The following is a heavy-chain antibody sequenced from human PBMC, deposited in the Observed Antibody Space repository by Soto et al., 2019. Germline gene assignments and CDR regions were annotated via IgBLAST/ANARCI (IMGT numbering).Heavy chain of an antibody. D-gene: IGHD6-13*01. CDR2: ISGSGGST. J-gene: IGHJ4*02. CDR3: AKVEAAAGSKY. V-gene: IGHV3-23*01. Sequence: EVQLLESGGGLVQPGGSLRLSCAASGFTFSSYAMSWVRQAPGKGLEWVSGISGSGGSTYYADFVKGRFTISRDNSKNTLYLQMNSLRAEDTAVYYCAKVEAAAGSKYWGQGTLVTVSS. CDR1: GFTFSSYA.